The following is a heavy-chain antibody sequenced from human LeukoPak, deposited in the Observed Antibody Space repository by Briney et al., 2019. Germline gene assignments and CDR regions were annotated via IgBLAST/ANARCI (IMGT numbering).Heavy chain of an antibody. CDR1: GGSISSSSYY. V-gene: IGHV4-39*01. CDR3: ARLFPESGWIDY. J-gene: IGHJ4*02. D-gene: IGHD6-19*01. CDR2: IYYSGST. Sequence: SETLSLTXTVSGGSISSSSYYWGWIRQPPGKGLDWIGSIYYSGSTYYNPSLKSRVTISVDTSKNQFSLKLSSVTAADTAVYYCARLFPESGWIDYWGQGTLVTVSS.